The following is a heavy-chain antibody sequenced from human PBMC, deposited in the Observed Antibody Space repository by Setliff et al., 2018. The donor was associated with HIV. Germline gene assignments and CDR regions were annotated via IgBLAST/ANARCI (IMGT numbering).Heavy chain of an antibody. V-gene: IGHV3-7*03. Sequence: GGSLRLSCVASGFTFSTFAMHWVRQAPGKGLEWVANIKQDGSQKYYVDSVEGRFTISRDNAKNSLYLQMYSLRAEDTAVYYCARDAEYHDSSGYYDAFDIWGQGTKVTVSS. CDR1: GFTFSTFA. J-gene: IGHJ3*02. CDR2: IKQDGSQK. D-gene: IGHD3-22*01. CDR3: ARDAEYHDSSGYYDAFDI.